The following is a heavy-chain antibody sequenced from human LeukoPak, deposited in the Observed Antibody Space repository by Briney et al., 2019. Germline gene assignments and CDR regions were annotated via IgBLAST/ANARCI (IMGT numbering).Heavy chain of an antibody. V-gene: IGHV4-34*01. CDR1: GGSFSGYY. CDR3: ARDIVVVTAQLGNWFDP. J-gene: IGHJ5*02. D-gene: IGHD2-21*02. CDR2: INHSGST. Sequence: SETLSLTCAVYGGSFSGYYWSWIRQPPGKGLEWIGEINHSGSTNYNPSLKSRVTISVDTSKNQFSLKLSSVTAADTAVYYCARDIVVVTAQLGNWFDPWGQGTLVTVSS.